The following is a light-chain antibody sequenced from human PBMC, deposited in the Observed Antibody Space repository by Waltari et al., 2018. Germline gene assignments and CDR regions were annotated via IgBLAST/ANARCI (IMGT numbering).Light chain of an antibody. CDR2: GKN. CDR1: SLRSYY. Sequence: SSELTQDPAVSVALGQTVRITCQGDSLRSYYASWYQQKPGQAPVLVIYGKNNRPSGIPDRFSGSSSGNTASLTITGGQAEDEADYYCNSRDSSGNHPSFGGGTKLTGL. CDR3: NSRDSSGNHPS. V-gene: IGLV3-19*01. J-gene: IGLJ2*01.